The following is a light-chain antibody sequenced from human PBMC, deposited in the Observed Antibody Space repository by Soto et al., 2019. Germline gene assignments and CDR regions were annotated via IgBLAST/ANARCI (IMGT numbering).Light chain of an antibody. CDR2: GAS. CDR1: QSVSSN. Sequence: EIVMTQSPATLSVSPGERATLSCMASQSVSSNLAWYQQKPGQAPRLLIYGASTRATGVPARFSGSGSGTEFTLTISSLQSEDFAVYFCQQYNNWPTCGQGTKVEIK. CDR3: QQYNNWPT. J-gene: IGKJ1*01. V-gene: IGKV3-15*01.